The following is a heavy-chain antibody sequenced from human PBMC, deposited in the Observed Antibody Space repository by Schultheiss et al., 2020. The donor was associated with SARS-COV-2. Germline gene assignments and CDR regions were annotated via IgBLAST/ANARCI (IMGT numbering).Heavy chain of an antibody. CDR2: ISSSGSTI. D-gene: IGHD2-15*01. CDR1: GFTFDDYA. J-gene: IGHJ4*02. V-gene: IGHV3-48*01. CDR3: ARDFGGSALDY. Sequence: GGSLRLSCAASGFTFDDYAMSWVRQAPGKGLEWVSYISSSGSTIYYADSVKGRFTISRDNSKNTLYLQMNSLRAEDTAVYYCARDFGGSALDYWGQGTLVTVSS.